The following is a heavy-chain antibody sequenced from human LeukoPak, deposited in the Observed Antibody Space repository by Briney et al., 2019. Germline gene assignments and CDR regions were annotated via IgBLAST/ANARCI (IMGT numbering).Heavy chain of an antibody. D-gene: IGHD1-26*01. CDR3: ARGVVGATAFAH. Sequence: SETLFLTCTVSGGSISGYTWSWIRQPAGKGLEWIGRIYASGSTNYNPSLQGRVTMSMDTSRGQFFLMVHSVTAADTAVYYCARGVVGATAFAHWGQGTVVTASS. CDR2: IYASGST. J-gene: IGHJ4*02. CDR1: GGSISGYT. V-gene: IGHV4-4*07.